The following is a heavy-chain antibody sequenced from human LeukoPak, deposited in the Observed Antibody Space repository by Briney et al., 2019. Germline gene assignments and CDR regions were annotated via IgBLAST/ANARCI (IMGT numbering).Heavy chain of an antibody. J-gene: IGHJ4*02. Sequence: GRSLRLSCAASGFTFDDYAMHWVRQAPGKGLEWVSGISWNSGSIGYADSVKGRFTISRDNAKNSLYLQMNSLRAEDTALYYCAKDGDIVATSPGYWGQGTLVTVSS. CDR3: AKDGDIVATSPGY. CDR1: GFTFDDYA. CDR2: ISWNSGSI. V-gene: IGHV3-9*01. D-gene: IGHD5-12*01.